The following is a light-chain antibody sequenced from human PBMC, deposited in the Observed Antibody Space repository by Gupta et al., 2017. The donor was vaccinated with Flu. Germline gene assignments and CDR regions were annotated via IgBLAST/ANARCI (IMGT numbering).Light chain of an antibody. V-gene: IGLV2-14*04. Sequence: GTSSDVGGYNYVSWYQQHPGKAPKLMIYDVSNRPAGVSNRFSGSKSGNTASLTISGLQAEDEADYYCSSYTSSSTSFGGGTKLTVL. CDR2: DVS. CDR3: SSYTSSSTS. J-gene: IGLJ2*01. CDR1: SSDVGGYNY.